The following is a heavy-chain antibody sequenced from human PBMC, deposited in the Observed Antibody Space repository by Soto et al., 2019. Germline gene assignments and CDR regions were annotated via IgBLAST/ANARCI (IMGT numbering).Heavy chain of an antibody. D-gene: IGHD5-12*01. Sequence: QVQLQESCPGLVKPSGTLSLTCAVSSGSITSSNWWRWGRQPPGKGLEWIGDVSPTVNTKYIQYLKSRVTISVDKYRNLFSLRLSSVTAADTAVYYCARNRYGGYDFDYWGQGTLVTVSS. CDR2: VSPTVNT. J-gene: IGHJ4*02. CDR1: SGSITSSNW. CDR3: ARNRYGGYDFDY. V-gene: IGHV4-4*02.